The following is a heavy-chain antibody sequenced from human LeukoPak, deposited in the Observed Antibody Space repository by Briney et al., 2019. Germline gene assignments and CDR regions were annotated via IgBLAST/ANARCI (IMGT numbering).Heavy chain of an antibody. CDR2: TYYRSKWYN. CDR3: AKTNYYDSSGYYYIWFDP. V-gene: IGHV6-1*01. J-gene: IGHJ5*02. Sequence: SQTLSLTCALSGDSVSSNSAAWNWIRQSPSRGLEWLGRTYYRSKWYNDYAVSVKSRITINPDTSKNQFSLQLNSVTPEDTAVYYCAKTNYYDSSGYYYIWFDPWGQGTLVTVSS. D-gene: IGHD3-22*01. CDR1: GDSVSSNSAA.